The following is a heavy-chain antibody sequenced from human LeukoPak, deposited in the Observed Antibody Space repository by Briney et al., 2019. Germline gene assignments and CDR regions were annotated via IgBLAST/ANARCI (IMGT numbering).Heavy chain of an antibody. J-gene: IGHJ1*01. CDR1: GFTFSSYA. CDR2: ISGSGGSI. CDR3: ANGRNYDSWSGFYRGAEYFQH. D-gene: IGHD3-3*01. Sequence: GGSLRLSCAASGFTFSSYAMSWVRQAPGKGLEWVSGISGSGGSIYYADSVKGRFTISRDNPKNTLYLQMNRLRAEDTAVYYCANGRNYDSWSGFYRGAEYFQHWGQGTLVTASS. V-gene: IGHV3-23*01.